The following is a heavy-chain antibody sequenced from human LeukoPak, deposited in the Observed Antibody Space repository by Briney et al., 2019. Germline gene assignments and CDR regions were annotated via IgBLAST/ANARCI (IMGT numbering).Heavy chain of an antibody. Sequence: GGSLRLSCAASGFTFSSYWMSWVRQAPEKGLEWVANIKQDGSEKYYVDSVKGRFTISRDNAKNSLYLQMNSLRAEDTAVYYCARERGYDYGDYGWFDPWGQGTLVTVSS. V-gene: IGHV3-7*03. CDR2: IKQDGSEK. D-gene: IGHD4-17*01. J-gene: IGHJ5*02. CDR1: GFTFSSYW. CDR3: ARERGYDYGDYGWFDP.